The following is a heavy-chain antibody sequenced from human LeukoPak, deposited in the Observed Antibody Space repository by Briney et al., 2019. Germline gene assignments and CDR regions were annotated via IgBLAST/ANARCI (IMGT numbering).Heavy chain of an antibody. CDR2: ISSSSSYI. V-gene: IGHV3-21*01. J-gene: IGHJ6*03. CDR1: GFTFSSYS. D-gene: IGHD2-15*01. Sequence: GGSLRLSCAASGFTFSSYSMNWVRQAPGKGLEWVSSISSSSSYIYYADSVKGRFTISRDNAKNSLYLQMNSLRAEDTAVYYCAIDGGLYYMDVWGKGTTVTVSS. CDR3: AIDGGLYYMDV.